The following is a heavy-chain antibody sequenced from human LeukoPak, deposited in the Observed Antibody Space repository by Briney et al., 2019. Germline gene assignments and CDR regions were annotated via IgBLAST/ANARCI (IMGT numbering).Heavy chain of an antibody. CDR1: GGSISNSY. J-gene: IGHJ4*02. V-gene: IGHV4-59*08. D-gene: IGHD1-26*01. CDR2: IYSSGST. CDR3: ARHRSDGTYPLDY. Sequence: SETLSLTCTVSGGSISNSYWSWVRQSPGKGLEWIGHIYSSGSTTYSPSLKSRVTMSVGTSKNQFSLKLTSVTAADTAVYYCARHRSDGTYPLDYWGQGALVTVSS.